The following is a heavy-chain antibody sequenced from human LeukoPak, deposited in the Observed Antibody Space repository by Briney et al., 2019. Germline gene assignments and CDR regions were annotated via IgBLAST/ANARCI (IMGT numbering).Heavy chain of an antibody. CDR2: ISKSGSTK. CDR1: GFTFSDYY. D-gene: IGHD3-10*01. CDR3: ARVLGSYAVDY. V-gene: IGHV3-11*01. J-gene: IGHJ4*02. Sequence: GGSLRLSCAASGFTFSDYYMSWIRQAPGMGLEWVSYISKSGSTKDYADSVKGRFTISRDNAKNSLYLQMNSLRGEDTAVYYCARVLGSYAVDYWGQGTLATVSS.